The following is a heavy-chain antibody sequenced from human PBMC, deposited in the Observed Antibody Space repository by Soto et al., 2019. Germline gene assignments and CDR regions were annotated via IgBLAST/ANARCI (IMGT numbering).Heavy chain of an antibody. CDR2: ICYSGST. CDR1: GGSISSGVYC. J-gene: IGHJ4*02. V-gene: IGHV4-30-4*01. CDR3: ARAQPYYFDY. Sequence: SETLSLTCNVSGGSISSGVYCWSWIRQPPGKGLEWIGYICYSGSTFYKPSLKSRLTISEDTSKNQFSLKLSSVTAADTAVYYCARAQPYYFDYWGQGALVTVSS.